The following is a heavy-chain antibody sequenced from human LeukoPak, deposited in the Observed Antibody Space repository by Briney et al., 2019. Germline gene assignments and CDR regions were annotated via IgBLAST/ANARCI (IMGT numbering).Heavy chain of an antibody. CDR3: AKDKYSSSSGGFDY. J-gene: IGHJ4*02. V-gene: IGHV3-23*01. D-gene: IGHD6-6*01. Sequence: GGARRLSCAASGCIFNSYGMSWVRQAPGKGLEWVSGISRSGFSTDYSDSVKGRFTTSRDKSKNTLYLQMNSLRAEDTAVYYCAKDKYSSSSGGFDYWGQGTLVTVSS. CDR2: ISRSGFST. CDR1: GCIFNSYG.